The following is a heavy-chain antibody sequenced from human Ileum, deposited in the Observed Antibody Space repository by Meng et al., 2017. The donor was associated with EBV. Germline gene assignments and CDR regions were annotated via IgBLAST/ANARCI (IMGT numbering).Heavy chain of an antibody. CDR1: GGSISSSSYY. CDR2: IYYSGST. J-gene: IGHJ4*02. Sequence: QLQLQGSGPGLGKPSETLSLTCTVSGGSISSSSYYWGWIRQPPGKGLEWIGSIYYSGSTYYNPSLKSRVTISVDTSKNQFSLKLSSVTAADTAVYYCARSIVVVPAAIYYWGQGTLVTVSS. V-gene: IGHV4-39*01. CDR3: ARSIVVVPAAIYY. D-gene: IGHD2-2*01.